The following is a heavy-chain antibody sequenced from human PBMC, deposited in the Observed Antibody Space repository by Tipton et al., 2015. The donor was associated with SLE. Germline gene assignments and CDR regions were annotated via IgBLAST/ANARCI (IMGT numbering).Heavy chain of an antibody. CDR3: AKAVRALIVGSSTSCPSAFDI. CDR2: ISWNSGSI. Sequence: SLRLSCAASGFTFDDYAMHWVRQAPGKGLEWVSGISWNSGSIGYADSVKGRFTISRDNAKNSLYLQMNSLRAEDTALYYCAKAVRALIVGSSTSCPSAFDIWGQGTMVTVSS. J-gene: IGHJ3*02. V-gene: IGHV3-9*01. CDR1: GFTFDDYA. D-gene: IGHD2-2*01.